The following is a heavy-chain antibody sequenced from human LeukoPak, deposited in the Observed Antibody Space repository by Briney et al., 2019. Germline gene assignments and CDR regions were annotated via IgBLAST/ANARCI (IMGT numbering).Heavy chain of an antibody. CDR2: IRYDGSNK. CDR1: GFTFSSYG. D-gene: IGHD6-13*01. J-gene: IGHJ2*01. V-gene: IGHV3-30*02. Sequence: GGSLRLSCAASGFTFSSYGMHWVRQAPGKGLEWVAFIRYDGSNKYYADSVKGRFTISRDNSKNTLYLQMNSLRAEDTAVYYCARRIAAADWYFDLWGRGTLVTVSS. CDR3: ARRIAAADWYFDL.